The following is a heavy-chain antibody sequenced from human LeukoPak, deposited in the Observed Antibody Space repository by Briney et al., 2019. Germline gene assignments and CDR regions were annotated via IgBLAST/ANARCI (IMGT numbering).Heavy chain of an antibody. Sequence: PGRSLRLSCAASGFTFSSYGMPWVRQAPGKGLEWVAVIWYDGSNKYYADSVKGRFTISRDNSKNTLYLQMNSLRAEDTAVYYCARDPFAVYDSSGYYYYYYGMDVWGQGTTVTVSS. CDR2: IWYDGSNK. V-gene: IGHV3-33*08. D-gene: IGHD3-22*01. CDR1: GFTFSSYG. CDR3: ARDPFAVYDSSGYYYYYYGMDV. J-gene: IGHJ6*02.